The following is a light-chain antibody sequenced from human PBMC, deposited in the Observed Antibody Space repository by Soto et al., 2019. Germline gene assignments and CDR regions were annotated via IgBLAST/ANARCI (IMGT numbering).Light chain of an antibody. V-gene: IGLV2-14*01. Sequence: QSVLTQPASVSGSPGQSITISCTGSSSDVGGYNYVSWYQQHPGKAPKLMIYEVTNRPSGVSNRFSGSKSGNTASLTISGLQAEDEADYSCSSFTRSSTYVFGTGTKLTVL. CDR3: SSFTRSSTYV. CDR1: SSDVGGYNY. CDR2: EVT. J-gene: IGLJ1*01.